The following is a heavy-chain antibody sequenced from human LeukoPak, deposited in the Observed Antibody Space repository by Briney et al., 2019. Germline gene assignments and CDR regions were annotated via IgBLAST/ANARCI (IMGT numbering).Heavy chain of an antibody. CDR1: GFTFSDYY. CDR3: ARISSSRPGNNWFDP. D-gene: IGHD6-13*01. CDR2: ISSSSSYT. J-gene: IGHJ5*02. V-gene: IGHV3-11*06. Sequence: GGSLRLSCAASGFTFSDYYMSWIRQAPGKGLEWVSYISSSSSYTNYADSVKGRFTISRDNAKNSLYLQMNSLRAEDTAVYYCARISSSRPGNNWFDPWGQGTLVTVSS.